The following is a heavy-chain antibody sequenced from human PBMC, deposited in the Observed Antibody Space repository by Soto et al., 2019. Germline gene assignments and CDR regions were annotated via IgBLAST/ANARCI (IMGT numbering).Heavy chain of an antibody. Sequence: SETLSLTCTVSGGSISSSSYYWGWIRQPPGKGLEWIGSIYYSGSTYYNPSLKSRVTISVDTSKNQFSLKLSSVTAADTAVYYCARHGRDIVVVVAATPANAFDIWGQGTMVTVS. CDR3: ARHGRDIVVVVAATPANAFDI. CDR1: GGSISSSSYY. V-gene: IGHV4-39*01. D-gene: IGHD2-15*01. J-gene: IGHJ3*02. CDR2: IYYSGST.